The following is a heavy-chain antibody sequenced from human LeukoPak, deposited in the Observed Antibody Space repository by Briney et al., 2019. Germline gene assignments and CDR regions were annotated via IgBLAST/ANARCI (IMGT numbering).Heavy chain of an antibody. D-gene: IGHD2-15*01. CDR3: TRLWSTDCNGGSCPHQSNY. J-gene: IGHJ4*02. CDR2: IYYSGRT. Sequence: GSLRLSCAASGFTFSDYYMTWIRQPPGKGLEWIGSIYYSGRTFYNLSLKSRVTISVGTSKNQFSLNLRSVTAADTALYYCTRLWSTDCNGGSCPHQSNYWGQGTLVTVSS. CDR1: GFTFSDYY. V-gene: IGHV4-39*01.